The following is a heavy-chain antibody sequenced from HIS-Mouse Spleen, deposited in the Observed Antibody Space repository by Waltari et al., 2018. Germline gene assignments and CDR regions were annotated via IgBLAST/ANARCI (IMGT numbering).Heavy chain of an antibody. J-gene: IGHJ4*02. D-gene: IGHD1-26*01. CDR2: ISYDGSNQ. Sequence: QVQLVESGGGVVQPGRSLRLSCAASGFTFSSYGMHWVRQAPGKGLEWVAVISYDGSNQYYADSVKGRFTISRDNSKNTLYLQMNSLRAEDTAVYYCAKDRGSPLYFDYWGQGTLVTVSS. V-gene: IGHV3-30*18. CDR3: AKDRGSPLYFDY. CDR1: GFTFSSYG.